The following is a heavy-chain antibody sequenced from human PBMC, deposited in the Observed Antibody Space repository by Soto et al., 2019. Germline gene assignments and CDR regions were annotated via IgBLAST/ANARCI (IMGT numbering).Heavy chain of an antibody. CDR3: ARHAITHSSRWFDY. CDR1: VGSISSSSYY. Sequence: PSETLSLTCTVSVGSISSSSYYWGWIRQPPGKGLEWIGSIYYSGSTYSNPSLKSRVTISVDTSKNQFSLKLSSVTAADTAVYYCARHAITHSSRWFDYWGQGTLVTVSS. J-gene: IGHJ4*02. V-gene: IGHV4-39*01. D-gene: IGHD6-13*01. CDR2: IYYSGST.